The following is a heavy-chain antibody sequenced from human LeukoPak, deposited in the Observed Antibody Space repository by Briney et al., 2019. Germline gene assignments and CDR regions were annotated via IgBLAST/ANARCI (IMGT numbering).Heavy chain of an antibody. D-gene: IGHD1-26*01. CDR3: ARHFSYGSPPHY. CDR2: FHYSGST. Sequence: PSETLSLTCVVSGGSISSSNFYWGWIRQPPGKGLEWIESFHYSGSTYYNPSLQSRVTISVDTSKNQLSLKLTSVTAADTAVYYCARHFSYGSPPHYWGQGTLVTVSS. CDR1: GGSISSSNFY. J-gene: IGHJ4*02. V-gene: IGHV4-39*01.